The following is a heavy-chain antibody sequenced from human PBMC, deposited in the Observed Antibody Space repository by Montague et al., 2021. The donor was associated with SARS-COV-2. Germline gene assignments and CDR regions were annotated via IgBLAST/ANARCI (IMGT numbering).Heavy chain of an antibody. J-gene: IGHJ3*02. CDR3: ARDQGGYGTFDI. Sequence: SLRLSCPASGFIFSDYYMTWIRQAPGKGLEWVSHISGSGSKTYYXDSVKGRFTISRDTANNSVYLQMNFLGAEDTAVYYCARDQGGYGTFDIWGQGTMVTVSS. D-gene: IGHD5-12*01. CDR2: ISGSGSKT. V-gene: IGHV3-11*01. CDR1: GFIFSDYY.